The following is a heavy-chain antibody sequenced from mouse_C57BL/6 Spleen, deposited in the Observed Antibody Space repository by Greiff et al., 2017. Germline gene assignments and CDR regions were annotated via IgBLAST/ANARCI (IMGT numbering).Heavy chain of an antibody. CDR2: IEPEDGDT. J-gene: IGHJ1*03. CDR1: GFNIKDYY. CDR3: TTLPMCDGSSHWYFDV. D-gene: IGHD1-1*01. Sequence: VQLQQSGAELVRPGASVKLSCTASGFNIKDYYMHWVKQRPEQGLEWIGRIEPEDGDTEYTPKFQGKATMTADTSSNTAYLQLSSLTSEDTAVYYCTTLPMCDGSSHWYFDVWGTGTTVTVSS. V-gene: IGHV14-1*01.